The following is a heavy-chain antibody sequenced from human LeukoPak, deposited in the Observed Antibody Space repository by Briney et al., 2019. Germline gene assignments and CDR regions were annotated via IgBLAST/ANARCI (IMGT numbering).Heavy chain of an antibody. V-gene: IGHV4-39*01. CDR1: RGSISSSSYY. D-gene: IGHD1-26*01. CDR2: IYYSGST. J-gene: IGHJ4*02. Sequence: SETLSLTCTVSRGSISSSSYYWRWIRQPPGKGLEWIGSIYYSGSTYYNPSLKSRVTISVDTSKNQFSLKLSSVTAADTAVYYCARPYSGSYHYFDYWGQGTLVTVSS. CDR3: ARPYSGSYHYFDY.